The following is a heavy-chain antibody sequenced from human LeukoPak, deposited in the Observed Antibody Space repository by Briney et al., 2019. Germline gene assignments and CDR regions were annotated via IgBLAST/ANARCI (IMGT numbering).Heavy chain of an antibody. J-gene: IGHJ4*02. V-gene: IGHV4-59*01. CDR1: GGSISGYY. Sequence: SETLSLTCTVSGGSISGYYWSWIRQPPGKGLEWIGYIYSSGSTNYNPSLKSRVTISVDTSKNQFSLKLSSVTAAETAVYYCAKVPNYNDSSGYYYWGQGTLVSVSS. CDR3: AKVPNYNDSSGYYY. CDR2: IYSSGST. D-gene: IGHD3-22*01.